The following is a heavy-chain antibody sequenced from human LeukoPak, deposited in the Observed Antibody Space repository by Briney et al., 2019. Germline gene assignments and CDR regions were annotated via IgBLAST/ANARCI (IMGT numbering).Heavy chain of an antibody. CDR1: GGTFSSYT. CDR3: ARSLRRHCSSTSCYYFDY. V-gene: IGHV1-69*02. Sequence: GASVKVSCKASGGTFSSYTISWVRQAPGQGLEWMGRIIPILGIANYAQKFQGRVTITAAKSTSTAYMELSSLRSEDTAVYYCARSLRRHCSSTSCYYFDYWGQGTLVTVSS. CDR2: IIPILGIA. D-gene: IGHD2-2*01. J-gene: IGHJ4*02.